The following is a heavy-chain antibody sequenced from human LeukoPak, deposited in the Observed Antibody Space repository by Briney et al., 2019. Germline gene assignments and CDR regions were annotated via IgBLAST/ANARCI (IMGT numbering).Heavy chain of an antibody. Sequence: GGSLRLSCAASGFTFSSYWMSWVRQAPGKGLEWVANIKQDGSEKYYMDSVKGRFTISRDNAKNSLYLQMNSLRAEDTAVYYCARDKGSSWYNYYYYYMDVWGKGTTVTVSS. CDR1: GFTFSSYW. D-gene: IGHD6-13*01. CDR3: ARDKGSSWYNYYYYYMDV. V-gene: IGHV3-7*01. J-gene: IGHJ6*03. CDR2: IKQDGSEK.